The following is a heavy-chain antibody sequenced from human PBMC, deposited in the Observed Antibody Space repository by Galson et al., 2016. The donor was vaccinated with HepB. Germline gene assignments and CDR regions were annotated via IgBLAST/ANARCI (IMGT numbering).Heavy chain of an antibody. Sequence: SLRLSCAASGFSFNIENMNWVRQAAGKGLEWLSYISKSSSPIFYADSVKGRFTTSRDNGKNTLYLQMTGLTVEDTGVYYCARGLGASWFYLWGQETLVTVSS. V-gene: IGHV3-48*04. D-gene: IGHD3-16*01. J-gene: IGHJ5*02. CDR2: ISKSSSPI. CDR3: ARGLGASWFYL. CDR1: GFSFNIEN.